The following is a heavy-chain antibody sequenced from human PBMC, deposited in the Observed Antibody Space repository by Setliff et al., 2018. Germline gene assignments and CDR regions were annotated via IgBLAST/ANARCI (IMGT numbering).Heavy chain of an antibody. J-gene: IGHJ4*02. CDR1: GYTFTGYY. V-gene: IGHV1-2*02. D-gene: IGHD4-4*01. CDR2: IIPNSGGR. Sequence: GASVKVSCKASGYTFTGYYMHWVRQAPGQGLEWMGWIIPNSGGRNYAQKFQGRVTMTRDTSINTAYMDLGRLMSHDTAVYFCARVSEQYLAFDYWGQGTLVTVSS. CDR3: ARVSEQYLAFDY.